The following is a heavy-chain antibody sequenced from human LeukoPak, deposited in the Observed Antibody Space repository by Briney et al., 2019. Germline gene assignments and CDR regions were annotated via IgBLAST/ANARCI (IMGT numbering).Heavy chain of an antibody. V-gene: IGHV5-51*01. CDR2: IYPGDSDT. CDR3: ARQGNRRANFDY. CDR1: GYRFTSYW. Sequence: PVAALKISCKCSGYRFTSYWIGWVRQMPGKGLEWRGIIYPGDSDTRYSPSFQGQVTISADKSISTAYLQWSSLKASDTAMYDCARQGNRRANFDYWGQGTLVTVSS. J-gene: IGHJ4*02. D-gene: IGHD1-14*01.